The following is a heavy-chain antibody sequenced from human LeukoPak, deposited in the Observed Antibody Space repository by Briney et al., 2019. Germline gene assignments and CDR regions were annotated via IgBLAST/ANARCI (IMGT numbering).Heavy chain of an antibody. V-gene: IGHV3-23*01. J-gene: IGHJ4*02. CDR3: AKCMSGTGVCLNFDS. CDR1: GHTVSSNY. D-gene: IGHD2-8*02. CDR2: IRGSDSGT. Sequence: GGSLRLFCAASGHTVSSNYMSWVRQAPGKGLEWVSDIRGSDSGTLHTDSVRGRFNISRDNSKSIVYLEIDNLRAQDTAVYYCAKCMSGTGVCLNFDSWGQRILVTLSS.